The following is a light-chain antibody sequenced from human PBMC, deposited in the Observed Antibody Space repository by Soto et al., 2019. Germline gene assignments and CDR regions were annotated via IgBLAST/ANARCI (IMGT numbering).Light chain of an antibody. CDR2: GAS. Sequence: EIVLTQSPGALSLFGGERAAICCRASQSFGGRLAWYQQKPGHSPRLLIFGASKRATGIPARFSGCGSGTDITLTISRLEPEDSALYYCQQGTTPPITFGQGTRLEIK. V-gene: IGKV3-20*01. J-gene: IGKJ5*01. CDR3: QQGTTPPIT. CDR1: QSFGGR.